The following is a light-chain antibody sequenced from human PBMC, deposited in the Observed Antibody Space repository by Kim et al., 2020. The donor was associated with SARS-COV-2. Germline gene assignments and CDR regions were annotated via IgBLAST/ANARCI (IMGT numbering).Light chain of an antibody. J-gene: IGLJ1*01. CDR1: SSDFGGFNY. CDR2: EVI. CDR3: TTHGGYNYV. Sequence: PGQSVTISCSGTSSDFGGFNYVSWYQQHPGKAPKLIIYEVIKRPSGVPDRFSGSKSGNTASLTVSGLQAEDEADYYCTTHGGYNYVFGTGPRSPS. V-gene: IGLV2-8*01.